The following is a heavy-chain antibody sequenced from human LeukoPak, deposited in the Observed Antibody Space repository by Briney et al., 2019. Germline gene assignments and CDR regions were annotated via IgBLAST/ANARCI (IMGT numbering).Heavy chain of an antibody. J-gene: IGHJ4*02. Sequence: PSETLSLTCAVYGGSFSGYYWSWIRQPPGKGLEWIGEINHSGSTNYNPSLKSRVTISVDTSKNQFSLKLSSVTAADTAVYYCARGRMSGYSYGYGDYWGQGTLVTVSS. CDR3: ARGRMSGYSYGYGDY. V-gene: IGHV4-34*01. CDR1: GGSFSGYY. CDR2: INHSGST. D-gene: IGHD5-18*01.